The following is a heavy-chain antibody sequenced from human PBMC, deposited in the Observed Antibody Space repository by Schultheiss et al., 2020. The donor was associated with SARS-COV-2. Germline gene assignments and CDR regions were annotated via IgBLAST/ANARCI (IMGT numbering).Heavy chain of an antibody. CDR1: GGSVSSGTYY. CDR3: ARDHFRAQQLVPGPPPGY. V-gene: IGHV4-61*01. D-gene: IGHD6-6*01. J-gene: IGHJ4*02. Sequence: SETLSLTCTVSGGSVSSGTYYWSWIRQPPGKGLEWIGYIYYSGNTNYNPSLKSRLTISVDTSKNQFSLKLSSVTAADTAVYYCARDHFRAQQLVPGPPPGYWGQGTLVTVSS. CDR2: IYYSGNT.